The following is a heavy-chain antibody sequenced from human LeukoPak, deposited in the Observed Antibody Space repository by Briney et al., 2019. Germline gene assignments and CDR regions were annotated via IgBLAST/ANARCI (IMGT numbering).Heavy chain of an antibody. CDR2: IDYSGDS. D-gene: IGHD2-2*01. Sequence: SETLSLTCTVSGGSISSSSYSWGWIRQPPGKGLEWIANIDYSGDSYNNPYFRGRVTISIDTSQNQFSLKLYSVTAADTAVYYCAKLVPTARYLDFDKWGQGTLVTVSS. CDR1: GGSISSSSYS. V-gene: IGHV4-39*07. J-gene: IGHJ4*02. CDR3: AKLVPTARYLDFDK.